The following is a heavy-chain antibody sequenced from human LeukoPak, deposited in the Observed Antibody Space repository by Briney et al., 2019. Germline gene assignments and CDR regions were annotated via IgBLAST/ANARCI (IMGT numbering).Heavy chain of an antibody. CDR1: GGSMTSSSYY. CDR2: INHSGST. CDR3: ARASRQQLVLGNWFDP. J-gene: IGHJ5*02. D-gene: IGHD6-13*01. Sequence: SETLSLTCTVSGGSMTSSSYYWGWIRQPPGKGLEWIGEINHSGSTNYNPSLKSRVTISVDTSKNQFSLKLSSVTAADTAVYYCARASRQQLVLGNWFDPWGQGTLVTVSS. V-gene: IGHV4-39*07.